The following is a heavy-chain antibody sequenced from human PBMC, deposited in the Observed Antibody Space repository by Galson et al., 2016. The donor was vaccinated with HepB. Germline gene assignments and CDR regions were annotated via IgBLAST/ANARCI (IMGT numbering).Heavy chain of an antibody. D-gene: IGHD3-3*01. CDR2: TFYRSNWQN. Sequence: CAISVDSVSSNSAGWNWIRQSPSRGLEWLGRTFYRSNWQNDYAESVKSRISINPDTSKNQFSLHLNSVTPEDTAVYYCARSYLLWRGFGWWGQGTLVTVSS. CDR1: VDSVSSNSAG. V-gene: IGHV6-1*01. J-gene: IGHJ4*02. CDR3: ARSYLLWRGFGW.